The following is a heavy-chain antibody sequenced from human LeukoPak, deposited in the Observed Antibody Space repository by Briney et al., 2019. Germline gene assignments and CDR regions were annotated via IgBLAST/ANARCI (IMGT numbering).Heavy chain of an antibody. Sequence: GGSLRLSCAASGFTFSSYSMNWVRQAPGKGLEWVSSISSSSSYIYYADSVKGRFTISRDNAKNSLYLQMNSLRAEDTAVYYCARAGDYYDSSGYPRRGAFDIWGQGTMVTVSS. CDR1: GFTFSSYS. J-gene: IGHJ3*02. D-gene: IGHD3-22*01. CDR2: ISSSSSYI. CDR3: ARAGDYYDSSGYPRRGAFDI. V-gene: IGHV3-21*01.